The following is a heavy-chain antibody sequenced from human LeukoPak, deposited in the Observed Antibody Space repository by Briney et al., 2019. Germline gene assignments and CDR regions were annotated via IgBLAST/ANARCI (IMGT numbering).Heavy chain of an antibody. CDR3: ARADVGYSSGWAAFDI. V-gene: IGHV1-18*01. CDR2: ISAYNGNT. Sequence: ASVKVSCKASAYSFTSYGISWVRQAPGQGLEWMGWISAYNGNTNYAQKLQGRVTMTTDTSTSTAYMELRSLRSDDTAVYYCARADVGYSSGWAAFDIWGQGTMVTVSS. CDR1: AYSFTSYG. J-gene: IGHJ3*02. D-gene: IGHD6-19*01.